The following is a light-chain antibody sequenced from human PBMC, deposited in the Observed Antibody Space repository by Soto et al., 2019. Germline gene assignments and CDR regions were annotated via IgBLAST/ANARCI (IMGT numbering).Light chain of an antibody. V-gene: IGLV2-8*01. J-gene: IGLJ2*01. Sequence: QSALTQPPSASGSPGQSVTISCTGTSIDVGGYNYVSWYQQHPGKAPKLMIFEVSKRPSGVPARFSGSKSDNTASLTVSGLQAEDEADYYCSSYGGSNNLVFGGGNKLTVL. CDR2: EVS. CDR1: SIDVGGYNY. CDR3: SSYGGSNNLV.